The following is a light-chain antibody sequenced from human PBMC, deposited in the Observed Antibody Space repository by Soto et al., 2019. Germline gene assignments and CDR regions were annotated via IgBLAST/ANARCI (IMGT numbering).Light chain of an antibody. Sequence: EIVLTQSPGTLSLSPGEGATLSCRASQSVSSGYLAWYQQKPGRAPRLLIYGASSRATGTPDRFSGSGSGTDFTLTISRLEPEDFAVYYCQQHGSSPPWTFGQGTKVDIK. V-gene: IGKV3-20*01. J-gene: IGKJ1*01. CDR3: QQHGSSPPWT. CDR2: GAS. CDR1: QSVSSGY.